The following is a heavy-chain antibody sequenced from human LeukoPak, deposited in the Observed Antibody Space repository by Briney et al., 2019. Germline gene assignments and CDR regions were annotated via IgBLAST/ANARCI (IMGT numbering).Heavy chain of an antibody. V-gene: IGHV1-2*02. CDR3: ARLAAVPG. D-gene: IGHD6-19*01. Sequence: ASVKVSCEASGYTFTGYYLHWVRQAPGQGLEWMGWIHPNSGGTNYAQKFQGRVTMTRDTSISTAYMELSSLRSDDTAVYYCARLAAVPGWGQGTLVTVSS. CDR1: GYTFTGYY. CDR2: IHPNSGGT. J-gene: IGHJ1*01.